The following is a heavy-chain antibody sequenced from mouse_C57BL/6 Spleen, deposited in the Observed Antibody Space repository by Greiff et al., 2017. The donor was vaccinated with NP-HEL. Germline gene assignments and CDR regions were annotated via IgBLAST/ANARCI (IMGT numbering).Heavy chain of an antibody. D-gene: IGHD2-4*01. CDR2: IDPSDSYT. CDR1: GYTFTSYW. J-gene: IGHJ2*01. Sequence: VQLQQPGAELVMPGASVKLSCKASGYTFTSYWMHWVKQRPGQGLEWTGEIDPSDSYTNYNQKFKGKSTLTVDKSSSTAYMQLSSLTSEDSAVYYCARDYDRGYFDYWGQGTTLTVSS. V-gene: IGHV1-69*01. CDR3: ARDYDRGYFDY.